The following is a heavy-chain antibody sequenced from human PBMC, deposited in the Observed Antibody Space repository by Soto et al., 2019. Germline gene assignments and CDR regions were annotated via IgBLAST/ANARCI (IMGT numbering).Heavy chain of an antibody. CDR1: GYTFTGYY. D-gene: IGHD3-3*01. V-gene: IGHV1-2*02. CDR2: INPNSGGT. Sequence: ASVKVSCKASGYTFTGYYMHWVRQAPGQGLEWMGWINPNSGGTNYAQKFQGRVTMTRDTSISTAYMELSRLRSDDTAVYYCARSDFWSGYYTDYWGQGTLVTVSS. CDR3: ARSDFWSGYYTDY. J-gene: IGHJ4*02.